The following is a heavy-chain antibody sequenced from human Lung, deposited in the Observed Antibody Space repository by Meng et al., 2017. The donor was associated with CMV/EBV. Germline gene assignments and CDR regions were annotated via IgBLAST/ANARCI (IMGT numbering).Heavy chain of an antibody. CDR3: TRLSDPEWLPFDMDG. CDR1: GFIVSDNY. CDR2: IHNEGRT. D-gene: IGHD3-3*01. J-gene: IGHJ6*02. Sequence: SCAVSGFIVSDNYISWVRQAPGKGLECISVIHNEGRTFYVDSVTGRFTISRDKSKNTVYLQMSSLRADDTAVYFCTRLSDPEWLPFDMDGWGQGXTVTVSS. V-gene: IGHV3-66*02.